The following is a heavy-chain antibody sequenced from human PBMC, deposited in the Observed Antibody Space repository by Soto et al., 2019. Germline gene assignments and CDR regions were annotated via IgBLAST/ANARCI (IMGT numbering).Heavy chain of an antibody. V-gene: IGHV4-34*01. CDR2: INHSGST. CDR1: GGSFSGYY. J-gene: IGHJ4*02. Sequence: QVQLQQWGAGLLKPSETLSLTCAVYGGSFSGYYWSWIRQPPGKGLEWIGEINHSGSTNYNPSLKSRVTISVDTSKNQFSLKLSAETAADTAVYYCARGRHYYDSSGYPFDYWGQGTLVTVSS. D-gene: IGHD3-22*01. CDR3: ARGRHYYDSSGYPFDY.